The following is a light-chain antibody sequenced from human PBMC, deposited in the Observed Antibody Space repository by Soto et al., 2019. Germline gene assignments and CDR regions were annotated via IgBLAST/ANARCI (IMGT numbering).Light chain of an antibody. CDR3: MQDLQTPWT. J-gene: IGKJ1*01. CDR1: HSLLHSNGYNY. Sequence: DIVMTQSPLSLPVTPGEPASISCRSSHSLLHSNGYNYLAWYLQKPGQSQQLLIYLGSDRASGVPDRFSGSGSGTDFTLKISRVEAEDGGVYYCMQDLQTPWTFGQGTKVEIK. CDR2: LGS. V-gene: IGKV2-28*01.